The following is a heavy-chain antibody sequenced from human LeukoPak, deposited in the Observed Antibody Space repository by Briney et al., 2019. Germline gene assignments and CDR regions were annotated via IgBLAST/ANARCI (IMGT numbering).Heavy chain of an antibody. CDR3: AKGQELDDGVFDS. Sequence: EPGGSLRLSCAASGFTFGSYAMSWVRQAPGKGLEWVSTIRSNGETTYNADSVKGRFTIPRDNSKKTLYLQLNSLRVEDTAIYYCAKGQELDDGVFDSWGQGTLVTVSP. V-gene: IGHV3-23*01. CDR1: GFTFGSYA. J-gene: IGHJ4*02. D-gene: IGHD1-1*01. CDR2: IRSNGETT.